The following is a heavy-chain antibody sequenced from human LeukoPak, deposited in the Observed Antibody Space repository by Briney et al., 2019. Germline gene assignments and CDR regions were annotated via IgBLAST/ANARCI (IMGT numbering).Heavy chain of an antibody. D-gene: IGHD3-16*01. J-gene: IGHJ6*02. CDR3: AVTSGAPYYYYYGMDV. CDR2: ISWNSGSI. Sequence: GGSLRLSCAASGFTFDDYAMHWVRQAPGKGLEWVSGISWNSGSIGYADSVKGRFTISRDNAKNSLYLQMNSLRAEDTALYYCAVTSGAPYYYYYGMDVWGQGTTVTVSS. CDR1: GFTFDDYA. V-gene: IGHV3-9*01.